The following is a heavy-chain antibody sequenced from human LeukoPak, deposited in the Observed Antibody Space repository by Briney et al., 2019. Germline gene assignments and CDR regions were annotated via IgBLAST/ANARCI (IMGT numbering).Heavy chain of an antibody. D-gene: IGHD3-3*01. CDR2: IKQDGSEK. Sequence: AGRSLRLSCAASGFTFSSYWMSWVRQAPGKGLEWVANIKQDGSEKYYVDSVKGRFTISRDNAKNSLYLQMNSLRAEDTAVYYCARSSGVWSGYYSFDYWGQGTLVTVSS. V-gene: IGHV3-7*01. CDR3: ARSSGVWSGYYSFDY. CDR1: GFTFSSYW. J-gene: IGHJ4*02.